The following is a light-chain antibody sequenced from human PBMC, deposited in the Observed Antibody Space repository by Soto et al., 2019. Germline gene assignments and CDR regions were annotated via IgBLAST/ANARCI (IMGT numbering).Light chain of an antibody. J-gene: IGLJ2*01. Sequence: QSALTQPASVSGSPGQSITISCTGTSSDIGGYDYVSWYQHHPGKAPKLMIYEVTNRPSGVSNRFSGSRSGNTASLTISGLQAEDEADYFCSSYSSRSTHVVFGGGTKVTVL. V-gene: IGLV2-14*01. CDR3: SSYSSRSTHVV. CDR2: EVT. CDR1: SSDIGGYDY.